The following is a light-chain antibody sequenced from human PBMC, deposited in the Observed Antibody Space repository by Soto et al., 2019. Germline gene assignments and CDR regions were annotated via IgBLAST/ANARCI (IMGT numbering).Light chain of an antibody. J-gene: IGKJ1*01. CDR1: QSIGDS. CDR2: KAS. V-gene: IGKV1-5*03. Sequence: DCQMTQSPSTLSASLGHRVTITCRASQSIGDSLAWYQQRPGKAPNLMIYKASTLEGGVPSRFSGSGSGTEFTLTISSLQPDDFATYYCQHYNSYSEAFGQGTEVDIK. CDR3: QHYNSYSEA.